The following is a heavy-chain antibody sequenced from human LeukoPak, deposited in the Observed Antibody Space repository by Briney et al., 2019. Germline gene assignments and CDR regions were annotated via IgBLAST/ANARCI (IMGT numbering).Heavy chain of an antibody. J-gene: IGHJ4*02. Sequence: ASETLSLTCAVYGGSFSNYFWTWFRQPPGKGLEWIGEINHSGSTHYNPSLTSRVSMSADTSKNQVSLRLSSMTAADTAVYYCSYSIYRLDFWGQGTLVTVSS. CDR3: SYSIYRLDF. CDR1: GGSFSNYF. V-gene: IGHV4-34*01. D-gene: IGHD5/OR15-5a*01. CDR2: INHSGST.